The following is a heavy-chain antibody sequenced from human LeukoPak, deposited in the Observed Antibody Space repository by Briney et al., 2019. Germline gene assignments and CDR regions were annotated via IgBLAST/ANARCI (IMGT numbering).Heavy chain of an antibody. CDR1: GGSFSDYS. J-gene: IGHJ6*03. Sequence: PSETLSLTCAVYGGSFSDYSWSWIRQPPGKGLEWIGEINDRGSTTDNPSLKSRVSISLDPSKNQFSLKLSSVTAADTAVYYCARHNIVVEKAEIGYYYYYYMDVWGEGTTVTISS. CDR3: ARHNIVVEKAEIGYYYYYYMDV. CDR2: INDRGST. V-gene: IGHV4-34*01. D-gene: IGHD2-15*01.